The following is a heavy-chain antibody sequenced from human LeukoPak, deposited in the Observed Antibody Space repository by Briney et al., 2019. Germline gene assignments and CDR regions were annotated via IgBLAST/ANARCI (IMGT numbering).Heavy chain of an antibody. CDR3: ARVFLPHYYYYMDV. Sequence: SVKVSCKASGGTFSSYAISWVRQAPGQGLEWMGGIIPIFGTANYAQKFQGRVTITADKSTSTAYMELSSLRSEDTAVYYCARVFLPHYYYYMDVWGKGTTVTVSS. V-gene: IGHV1-69*06. D-gene: IGHD2/OR15-2a*01. CDR2: IIPIFGTA. CDR1: GGTFSSYA. J-gene: IGHJ6*03.